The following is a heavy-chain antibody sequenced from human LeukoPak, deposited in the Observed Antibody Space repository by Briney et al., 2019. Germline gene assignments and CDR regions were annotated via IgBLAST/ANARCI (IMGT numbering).Heavy chain of an antibody. D-gene: IGHD1-1*01. J-gene: IGHJ4*02. CDR1: GGTFSNYA. V-gene: IGHV1-69*13. Sequence: SVTVSCKASGGTFSNYAISWVRQAPGQGLEWMGGIIPIFGTANYAQKFQGRVTITADESTSTAYMELSSLRSEDTAVYYCARGTTGPRANPYYFDYWGQGTLVTVSS. CDR2: IIPIFGTA. CDR3: ARGTTGPRANPYYFDY.